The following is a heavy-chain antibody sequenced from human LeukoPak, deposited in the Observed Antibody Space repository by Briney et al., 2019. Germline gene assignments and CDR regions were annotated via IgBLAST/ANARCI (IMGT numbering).Heavy chain of an antibody. CDR3: ARYAYYFDY. V-gene: IGHV4-30-2*01. J-gene: IGHJ4*02. Sequence: SSETLSLTCAVSGGSISSGGYSWSWIRQPPGKGLEWIGYIYHSGSTYYNPSLKSRVTISVDRSKNQFSLKLSSVTAADTAVYYCARYAYYFDYWGQGTLVTVSS. CDR2: IYHSGST. CDR1: GGSISSGGYS.